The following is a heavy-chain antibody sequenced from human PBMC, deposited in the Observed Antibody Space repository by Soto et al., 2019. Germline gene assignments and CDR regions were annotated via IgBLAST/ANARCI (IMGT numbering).Heavy chain of an antibody. Sequence: PSETLSLTCTVSVGSISSYYWSWIRQPPGKGLEWIGYIYYSGSTNYNPSLKSRVTISVDTSKNQFSLKLSSVTAADTAVHYCARGLGYCSSTSCYIWFDYWGQGTLVTVSS. V-gene: IGHV4-59*01. J-gene: IGHJ4*02. CDR3: ARGLGYCSSTSCYIWFDY. D-gene: IGHD2-2*02. CDR2: IYYSGST. CDR1: VGSISSYY.